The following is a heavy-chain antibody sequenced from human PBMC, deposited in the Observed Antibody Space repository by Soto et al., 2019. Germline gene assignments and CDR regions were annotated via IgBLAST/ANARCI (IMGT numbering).Heavy chain of an antibody. CDR3: ARGKSQRRFLEWLANNWFDP. CDR1: GYTFTSYY. V-gene: IGHV1-46*01. CDR2: INPSGGST. J-gene: IGHJ5*02. Sequence: ASVKVSCKASGYTFTSYYMHWVRQAPGQGLEWMGIINPSGGSTSHAQKFQGRVTMTRDTSTSTVYMELSSLRSEDTAVYYCARGKSQRRFLEWLANNWFDPWGQGTLVTVSS. D-gene: IGHD3-3*01.